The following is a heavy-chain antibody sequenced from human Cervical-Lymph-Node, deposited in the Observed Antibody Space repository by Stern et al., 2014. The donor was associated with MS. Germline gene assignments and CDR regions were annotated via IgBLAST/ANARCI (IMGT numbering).Heavy chain of an antibody. J-gene: IGHJ5*02. Sequence: QVQLVESGGGVVQPGRSLRLSCAASGFTFSSYGMHWVRQAPGKGLEWVAVISYDGSNKYYADSVKGRFTISRDNSKNTLYLQMNSLRAEDTAVYYCAKGKISFSWGQGTLVTVSS. CDR1: GFTFSSYG. D-gene: IGHD2/OR15-2a*01. V-gene: IGHV3-30*18. CDR2: ISYDGSNK. CDR3: AKGKISFS.